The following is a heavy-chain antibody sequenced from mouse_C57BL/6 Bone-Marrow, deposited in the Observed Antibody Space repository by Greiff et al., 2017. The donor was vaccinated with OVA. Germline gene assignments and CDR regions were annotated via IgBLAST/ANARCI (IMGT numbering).Heavy chain of an antibody. V-gene: IGHV1-54*01. CDR1: GYAFTNYL. Sequence: VQLQQSGAELVRPGTSVKVSCKASGYAFTNYLIEWVKQRPGQGLEWIGVINPGSGGTNYNEKFKGKATLTADKSSSTAYMQLSSLTSEDSAVYCCARYSYYYGRGDWYFDVWGTGTTVTVSS. CDR2: INPGSGGT. D-gene: IGHD1-1*01. CDR3: ARYSYYYGRGDWYFDV. J-gene: IGHJ1*03.